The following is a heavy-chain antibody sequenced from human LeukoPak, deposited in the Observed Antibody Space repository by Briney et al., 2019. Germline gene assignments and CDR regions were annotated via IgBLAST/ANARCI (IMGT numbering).Heavy chain of an antibody. V-gene: IGHV4-59*12. CDR1: GGSISSYY. CDR3: ARESYDSDY. D-gene: IGHD3-22*01. J-gene: IGHJ4*02. CDR2: IYYSGST. Sequence: SETLSLTCTVSGGSISSYYWSWIRQPPGKGLEWIGYIYYSGSTNYNPSLKSRVTISVDTSKNQFSLKLSSVTAADTAVYYCARESYDSDYWGQGTLVTVSS.